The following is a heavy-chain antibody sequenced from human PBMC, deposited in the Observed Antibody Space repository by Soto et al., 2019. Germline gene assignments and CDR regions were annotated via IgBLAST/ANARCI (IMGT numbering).Heavy chain of an antibody. D-gene: IGHD3-10*01. V-gene: IGHV4-34*01. CDR1: GGSFSGYY. CDR3: ARGRGYGSGSYYNPRWFDP. CDR2: INHSGST. Sequence: SETLSLTCAVYGGSFSGYYWSWIRQPPGKGLEWIGEINHSGSTNYNPSLKSRVTISVDTSKNQFSLKLSSVTAADTAVYYCARGRGYGSGSYYNPRWFDPWGQGTLVTVSS. J-gene: IGHJ5*02.